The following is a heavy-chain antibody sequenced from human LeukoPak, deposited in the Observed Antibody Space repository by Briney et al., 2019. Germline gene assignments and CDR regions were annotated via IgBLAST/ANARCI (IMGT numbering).Heavy chain of an antibody. J-gene: IGHJ4*02. CDR3: ATHKLRFLEWLFSY. Sequence: GGSLRLSCAASGFTFSSYGMHWVRQAPGKGLEGVAFIRYDGSNKYYADSVKGRFTISRDNSKNTLYLQMNSLRAEDTAVYYCATHKLRFLEWLFSYWGQGTLVTVSS. CDR1: GFTFSSYG. D-gene: IGHD3-3*01. CDR2: IRYDGSNK. V-gene: IGHV3-30*02.